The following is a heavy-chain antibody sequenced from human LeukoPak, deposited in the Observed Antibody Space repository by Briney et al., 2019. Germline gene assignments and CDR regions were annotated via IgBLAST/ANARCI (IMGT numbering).Heavy chain of an antibody. J-gene: IGHJ3*02. Sequence: PGRSLRLSCAASGFTFDDYAMHWVRQAPGKGLEWVSGISWNSGSIGYADSVKGRFTISRDNAKNSLYLQMNSLRAEDTALYYCANGGRIVVVPAAVLSLNAFDIWGQGTMVTVSS. CDR1: GFTFDDYA. CDR2: ISWNSGSI. V-gene: IGHV3-9*01. D-gene: IGHD2-2*01. CDR3: ANGGRIVVVPAAVLSLNAFDI.